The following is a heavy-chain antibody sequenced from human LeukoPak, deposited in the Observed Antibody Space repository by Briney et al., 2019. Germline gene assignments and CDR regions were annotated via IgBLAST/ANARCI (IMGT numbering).Heavy chain of an antibody. CDR2: IIPILGIA. V-gene: IGHV1-69*04. Sequence: GASVKVSCKASGGTFSSYAISWVRQAPGQGLEWMGRIIPILGIANYAQKFQGRVTITADKSTSTAYMELSSLRSEDTAVYCCARDCDSSGLFDYWGQGTLVTVSS. CDR3: ARDCDSSGLFDY. J-gene: IGHJ4*02. CDR1: GGTFSSYA. D-gene: IGHD3-22*01.